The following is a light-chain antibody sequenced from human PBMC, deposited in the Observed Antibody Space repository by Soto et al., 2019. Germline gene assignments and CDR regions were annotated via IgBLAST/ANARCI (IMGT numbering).Light chain of an antibody. CDR1: QSVSNNY. J-gene: IGKJ5*01. Sequence: EIVLTQSPGTLSLSPGERATLSCRASQSVSNNYLAWYQQKPGQAPRLLIYGASNRATGIPDRFSGSGSGTDFSLTISRLEPEDFVIYYCQQYGSSPITFGQGTRLEIK. V-gene: IGKV3-20*01. CDR3: QQYGSSPIT. CDR2: GAS.